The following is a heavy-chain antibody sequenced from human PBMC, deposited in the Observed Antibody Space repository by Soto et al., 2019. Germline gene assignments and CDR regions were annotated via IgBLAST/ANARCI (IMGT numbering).Heavy chain of an antibody. CDR1: GDSVPSNSAA. J-gene: IGHJ6*02. D-gene: IGHD7-27*01. Sequence: PSQTLSLTCVISGDSVPSNSAAWNWIRQSPSRGLEWLGRTYYRSKWNNDYAVSVKSRININPDTSKNQFSLQLNSVTPEDTAVYYCAREKTPTGGVLGYYGMDVWGQGTTVTVSS. V-gene: IGHV6-1*01. CDR2: TYYRSKWNN. CDR3: AREKTPTGGVLGYYGMDV.